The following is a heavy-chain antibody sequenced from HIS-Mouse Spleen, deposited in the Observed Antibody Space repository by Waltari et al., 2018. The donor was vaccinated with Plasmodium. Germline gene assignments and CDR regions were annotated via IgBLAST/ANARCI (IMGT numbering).Heavy chain of an antibody. CDR1: GYTLTGYD. CDR3: ARVLGYKAAAGTFVEYFQH. Sequence: QVQLVQSGAEVKQPGASVKVSCKASGYTLTGYDINWVRQSPAHGLEWMGWINPNSGGTNYAQKFQGRVTMTRDTSISTAYMELSRLRSDDTAVYYCARVLGYKAAAGTFVEYFQHWGQGTLVTVSS. D-gene: IGHD6-13*01. CDR2: INPNSGGT. V-gene: IGHV1-2*02. J-gene: IGHJ1*01.